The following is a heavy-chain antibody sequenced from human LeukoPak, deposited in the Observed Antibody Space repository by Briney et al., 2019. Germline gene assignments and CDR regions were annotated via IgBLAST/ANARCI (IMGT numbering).Heavy chain of an antibody. CDR2: ISSSSSYI. D-gene: IGHD3-10*01. CDR1: GFTFSSYS. CDR3: ARDHLNYYDSGSYYFDY. V-gene: IGHV3-21*01. Sequence: GGSLRLSCAASGFTFSSYSMNWVRQAPGKGLEWVSSISSSSSYIYYADSVKGRFTISRDNAKNSLYLQMNSLRAEDTAVYYCARDHLNYYDSGSYYFDYWGQGTLVTVSS. J-gene: IGHJ4*02.